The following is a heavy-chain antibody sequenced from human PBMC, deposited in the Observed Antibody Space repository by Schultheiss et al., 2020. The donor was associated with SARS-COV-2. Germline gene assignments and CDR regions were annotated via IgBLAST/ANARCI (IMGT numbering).Heavy chain of an antibody. Sequence: SETLSLTCAVYGGSFSGYYWSWIRQPPGKGLEWIGYIYYSGSTNYNPSLKSRVTISVDTSKNQFSLKLSSVTAADTAVYYCASLSTSWNWFDPWGQGTLVTVSS. D-gene: IGHD2-2*01. J-gene: IGHJ5*02. V-gene: IGHV4-59*08. CDR2: IYYSGST. CDR3: ASLSTSWNWFDP. CDR1: GGSFSGYY.